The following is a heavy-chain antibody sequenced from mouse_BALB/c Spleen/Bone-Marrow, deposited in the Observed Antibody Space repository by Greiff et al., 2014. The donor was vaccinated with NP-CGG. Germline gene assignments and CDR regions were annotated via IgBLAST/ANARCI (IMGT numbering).Heavy chain of an antibody. D-gene: IGHD1-2*01. CDR3: ARITTATGAMDY. J-gene: IGHJ4*01. Sequence: VKLMESGPGLVAPSQSLSITCTVSGFSLTNYGVHWVRQPPGKGLEWLGVIWDDGSTNYNSALMSRLSISKDNSKNQVFFKMNSLQTDDTAMYYCARITTATGAMDYWGQGTSVTVSS. CDR1: GFSLTNYG. V-gene: IGHV2-9*02. CDR2: IWDDGST.